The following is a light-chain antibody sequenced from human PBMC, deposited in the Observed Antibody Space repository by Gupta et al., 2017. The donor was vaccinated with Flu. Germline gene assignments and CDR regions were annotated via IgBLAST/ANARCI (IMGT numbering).Light chain of an antibody. CDR1: QSVSGNY. V-gene: IGKV3-20*01. Sequence: EIVLTQSPGTLSLSPGEGGTLSCRASQSVSGNYFAWYQQKPGQAPSLLIYAVSSRAPGMPDRFSGSGSGTDFTLTISRLEPEDFAVYYCQQDGSSPLTFGGGTKVDIK. J-gene: IGKJ4*01. CDR3: QQDGSSPLT. CDR2: AVS.